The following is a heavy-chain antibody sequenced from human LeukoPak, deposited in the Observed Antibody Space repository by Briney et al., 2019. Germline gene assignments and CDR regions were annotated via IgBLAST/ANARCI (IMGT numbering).Heavy chain of an antibody. CDR2: IYTSGST. CDR3: ARVYRSSWYDY. CDR1: GGSISSYY. Sequence: PSETLSLTCTVSGGSISSYYWSWIRQPAGKGLEWIGRIYTSGSTNYNPSHKSRVTISVDTSKNQFSLKLSSVTAADTAVYYCARVYRSSWYDYWGQGTLVTVSS. D-gene: IGHD6-13*01. J-gene: IGHJ4*02. V-gene: IGHV4-4*07.